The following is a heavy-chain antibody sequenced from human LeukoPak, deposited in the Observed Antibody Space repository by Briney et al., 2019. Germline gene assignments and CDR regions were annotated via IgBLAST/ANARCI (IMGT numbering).Heavy chain of an antibody. CDR1: GFTFSNSG. CDR3: AKGSRPGYSYGPREYYYYMDI. V-gene: IGHV3-23*01. D-gene: IGHD5-18*01. CDR2: ISGSGDRT. Sequence: PGGSLRLSCAASGFTFSNSGMSWARQAPGKGLEWVSAISGSGDRTHYADSVKGRFTISRDNSKNTLYLQMNSLRAEDTAVYYCAKGSRPGYSYGPREYYYYMDIWGKGTTVTVSS. J-gene: IGHJ6*03.